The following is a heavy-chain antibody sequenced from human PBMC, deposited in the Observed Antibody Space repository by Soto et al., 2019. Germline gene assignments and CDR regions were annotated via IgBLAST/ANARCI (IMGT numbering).Heavy chain of an antibody. CDR3: ASLGYCSGGSCYSRPFDL. CDR1: GYSFTSYW. Sequence: PGESLKISCKGSGYSFTSYWIGWVRQMPGKGLEWMGIIYPGDSDTRYSPSFQGQVTISADKSISTAYLQWSSLKASDTAMYYCASLGYCSGGSCYSRPFDLWGRGTLVTVSS. D-gene: IGHD2-15*01. J-gene: IGHJ2*01. V-gene: IGHV5-51*01. CDR2: IYPGDSDT.